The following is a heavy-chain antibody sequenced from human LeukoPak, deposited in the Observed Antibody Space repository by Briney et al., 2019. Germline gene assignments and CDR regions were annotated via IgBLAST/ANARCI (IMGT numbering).Heavy chain of an antibody. J-gene: IGHJ6*02. Sequence: GGSLRLSCAASGFTFDDYTMHWVRQAPGKGLEWVSLISWDGGSTYYADSVKGRFTISRDNSKNSLYLQMNSLRTEDTALYYCAKAVDTAMGYYYGMDVWGQGTTVTVPS. CDR2: ISWDGGST. CDR3: AKAVDTAMGYYYGMDV. CDR1: GFTFDDYT. D-gene: IGHD5-18*01. V-gene: IGHV3-43*01.